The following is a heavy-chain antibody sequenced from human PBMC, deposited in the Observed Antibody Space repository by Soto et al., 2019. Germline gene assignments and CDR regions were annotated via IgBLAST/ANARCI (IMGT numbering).Heavy chain of an antibody. V-gene: IGHV5-51*01. D-gene: IGHD2-2*01. Sequence: PWESLKVSCKGSGYSFTSYWIGWVRQMPGKGLEWMGIIYPGDSDTRYSPSFQGQVTISADKSISTAYVQWSILKASDTAMYCCSRNPLPEAHRSHTTPDFDIWDPETMLTASS. CDR3: SRNPLPEAHRSHTTPDFDI. CDR1: GYSFTSYW. CDR2: IYPGDSDT. J-gene: IGHJ3*02.